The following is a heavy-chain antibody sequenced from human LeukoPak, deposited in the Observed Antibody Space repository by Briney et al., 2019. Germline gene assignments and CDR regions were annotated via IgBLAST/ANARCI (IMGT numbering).Heavy chain of an antibody. V-gene: IGHV3-7*01. CDR2: IKQDGSEK. CDR3: ARDVVVMTAYVYYYYYGMDV. J-gene: IGHJ6*02. Sequence: ESLRLSCAASGFTFSSFWMSWVRQAPGEGLEWVANIKQDGSEKSYVDSVKGRFTISRDNAKNSLYLQMNSLRAEDTAVYYCARDVVVMTAYVYYYYYGMDVWGQGTTATVSS. CDR1: GFTFSSFW. D-gene: IGHD2-21*02.